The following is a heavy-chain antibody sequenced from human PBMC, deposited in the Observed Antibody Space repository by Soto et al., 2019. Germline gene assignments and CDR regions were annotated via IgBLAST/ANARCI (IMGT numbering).Heavy chain of an antibody. D-gene: IGHD6-13*01. CDR3: ARDPRYSSPKAENFEY. CDR1: GFTFSSYS. J-gene: IGHJ4*02. Sequence: EVQLVESGGGLVKPGGSLRLSCAASGFTFSSYSMNWVRQAPGKGLEWVSSITSSSTYIYYADSVKGRFTISRDNAKNSLYLQMNSLRAEDTAVYYCARDPRYSSPKAENFEYWGQGTLVTVSS. V-gene: IGHV3-21*06. CDR2: ITSSSTYI.